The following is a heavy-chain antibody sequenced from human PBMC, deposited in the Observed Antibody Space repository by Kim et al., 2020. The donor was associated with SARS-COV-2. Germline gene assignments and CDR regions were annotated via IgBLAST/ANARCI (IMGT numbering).Heavy chain of an antibody. CDR1: GYTFTGYY. J-gene: IGHJ6*02. Sequence: ASVKVSCKASGYTFTGYYMHWVRQAPGQGLEWMGWINPNSGGTNYAQKFQGWVTMTRDTSISTAYMELSRLRSDDTAVYYCARDHSNTYYYGSGTPIASWYYGMDVWGQGTTVTVSS. CDR2: INPNSGGT. CDR3: ARDHSNTYYYGSGTPIASWYYGMDV. V-gene: IGHV1-2*04. D-gene: IGHD3-10*01.